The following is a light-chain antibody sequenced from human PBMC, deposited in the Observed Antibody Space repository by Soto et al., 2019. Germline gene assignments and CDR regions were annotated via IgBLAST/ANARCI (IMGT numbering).Light chain of an antibody. Sequence: QPVLTQPPSVSGAPGQRVTISCTGSSSNIGAGYDVHWYQQLPGTAPKLLIYGNSNRPSGVPDRFSGSKSGTSASLAITGLQAKDEADYYCQSYDRSLSGSIFGGGTKLTVL. CDR3: QSYDRSLSGSI. V-gene: IGLV1-40*01. CDR2: GNS. CDR1: SSNIGAGYD. J-gene: IGLJ2*01.